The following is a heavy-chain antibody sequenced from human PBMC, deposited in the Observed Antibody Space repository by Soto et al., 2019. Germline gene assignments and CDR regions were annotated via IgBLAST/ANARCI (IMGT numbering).Heavy chain of an antibody. CDR2: LVVGSGNT. J-gene: IGHJ3*02. D-gene: IGHD6-19*01. V-gene: IGHV1-58*01. CDR3: ARDKEGQWLDQSFGAFDI. Sequence: SVKVPCKTSGFRFTSSAVQWVRQARGQRLEWIGWLVVGSGNTHYAQHFQERVTLTRDMSTGIAYMELSSLRSEDTAAYYCARDKEGQWLDQSFGAFDIWGQGTMVTVSS. CDR1: GFRFTSSA.